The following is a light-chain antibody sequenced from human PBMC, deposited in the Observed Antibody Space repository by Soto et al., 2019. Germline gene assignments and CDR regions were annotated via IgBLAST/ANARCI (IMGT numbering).Light chain of an antibody. CDR3: QQYHNWPPWT. Sequence: EIVMTQSPATLSVSPGERATLSCRASQSVSTNLAWYRQKPGQAPRLLIYGASTRATGIPARFSGSGSGTELTLTISSLQSEDFAVYYCQQYHNWPPWTFGQGTKVEIK. CDR2: GAS. J-gene: IGKJ1*01. V-gene: IGKV3-15*01. CDR1: QSVSTN.